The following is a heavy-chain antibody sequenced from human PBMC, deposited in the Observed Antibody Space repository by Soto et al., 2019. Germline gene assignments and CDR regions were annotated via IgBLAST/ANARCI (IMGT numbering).Heavy chain of an antibody. V-gene: IGHV3-74*01. D-gene: IGHD3-16*01. CDR1: GFTFSSYW. CDR3: ANLGGWYYYGMDV. J-gene: IGHJ6*02. Sequence: GGSLRLSCAASGFTFSSYWMHWVRQAPGKGLVWVSRINSDGSSTSYADSVKGRFTISRDNAKNTLYLQMNSLRAEDTAVYYCANLGGWYYYGMDVWGQGTTVTVSS. CDR2: INSDGSST.